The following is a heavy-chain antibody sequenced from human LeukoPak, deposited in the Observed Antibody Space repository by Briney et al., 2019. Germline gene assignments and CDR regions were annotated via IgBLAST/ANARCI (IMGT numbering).Heavy chain of an antibody. V-gene: IGHV4-39*02. CDR2: IYYSGST. CDR3: ARDLEEYQNFGEMGF. CDR1: GGSISSSYYY. D-gene: IGHD3-10*01. J-gene: IGHJ4*02. Sequence: PSETLSLTCTVSGGSISSSYYYWGWIRQPPGKGLEWIGSIYYSGSTYHNPSLKSRVTISVDTSKNQFSLKLRSVTAADTAVYYCARDLEEYQNFGEMGFWGQGILVTVSA.